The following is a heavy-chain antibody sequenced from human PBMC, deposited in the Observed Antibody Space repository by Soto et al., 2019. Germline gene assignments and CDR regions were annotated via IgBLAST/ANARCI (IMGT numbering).Heavy chain of an antibody. J-gene: IGHJ2*01. V-gene: IGHV4-59*01. Sequence: QVHLQESGPGLVKPSETLSLTCTVSGDSINNYFWNWIRQPPGKGLEWIGYIHNSGSTNYNPSLKSRVTISVDSSKNQFSLKLASVTAADTAVYYCARDRRIGVHYYWYLDLWGRGTLVTVSS. CDR1: GDSINNYF. D-gene: IGHD2-8*01. CDR3: ARDRRIGVHYYWYLDL. CDR2: IHNSGST.